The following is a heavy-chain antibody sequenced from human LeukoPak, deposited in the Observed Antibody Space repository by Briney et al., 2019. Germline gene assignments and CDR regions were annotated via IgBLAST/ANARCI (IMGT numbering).Heavy chain of an antibody. CDR2: INPSGGST. CDR3: ARDRYDILTGPDAFDI. V-gene: IGHV1-46*01. D-gene: IGHD3-9*01. Sequence: ASVKVSCKASGYTFTSYYMHWVRQAPGQGLEWMGIINPSGGSTSYAQKFQGRVTMTRDMSTSTVYMELSSLRSEDTAVYYCARDRYDILTGPDAFDIWGQGTMVTVSS. CDR1: GYTFTSYY. J-gene: IGHJ3*02.